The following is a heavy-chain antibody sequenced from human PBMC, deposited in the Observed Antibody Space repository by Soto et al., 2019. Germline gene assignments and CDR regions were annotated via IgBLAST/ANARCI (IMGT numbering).Heavy chain of an antibody. CDR1: GGSFGNLA. J-gene: IGHJ2*01. D-gene: IGHD2-21*02. CDR3: ATVTKDGYNYWFFDL. Sequence: QVQLVQSEAEVKKPGSSVKVSCKASGGSFGNLAISWVRQAPGQGLEWVAGIIPIYRASNYAEHFRGRISLTLAESTATTYLKLSSLTSVDSAIYYCATVTKDGYNYWFFDLWGRGTQVTVSS. V-gene: IGHV1-69*01. CDR2: IIPIYRAS.